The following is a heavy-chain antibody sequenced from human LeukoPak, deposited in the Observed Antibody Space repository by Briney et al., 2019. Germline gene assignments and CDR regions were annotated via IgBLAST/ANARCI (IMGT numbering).Heavy chain of an antibody. CDR3: VKGGQRYDFWRFDY. V-gene: IGHV3-23*01. D-gene: IGHD3-3*01. CDR1: GVSFSDYA. J-gene: IGHJ4*02. Sequence: PGGSLTLSCAVSGVSFSDYAMNWVRLAPGTGLQWVSSISGSGGSTYYADSVKGRFSLSRDNSKNTLSLQMNSLRAEDTALYYCVKGGQRYDFWRFDYWGQGTVVTVSS. CDR2: ISGSGGST.